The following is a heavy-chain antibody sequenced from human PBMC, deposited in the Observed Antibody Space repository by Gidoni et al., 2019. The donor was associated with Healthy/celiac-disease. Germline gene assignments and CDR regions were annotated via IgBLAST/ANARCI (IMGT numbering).Heavy chain of an antibody. V-gene: IGHV4-39*07. CDR3: ARGRDGYNMGFDY. D-gene: IGHD5-12*01. Sequence: QLQLQESGPGLVKPSETLSLTCTVSGGSISSSSYYWGWIRQPPGKGLEWIGSIYYSGSTYYNPSLKSRVTISVDTSKNQFSLKLSSVTAADTAVYYCARGRDGYNMGFDYWGQGTLVTVSS. J-gene: IGHJ4*02. CDR2: IYYSGST. CDR1: GGSISSSSYY.